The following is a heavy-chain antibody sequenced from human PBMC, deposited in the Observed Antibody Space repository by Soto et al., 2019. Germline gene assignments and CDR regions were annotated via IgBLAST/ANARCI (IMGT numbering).Heavy chain of an antibody. V-gene: IGHV4-39*01. CDR2: SYYSGRT. Sequence: SETLSLTCSVSGDSISSISHYWGWIRPPPGKGLEWIGSSYYSGRTYYNPSLKSRVTTSVDTTKNQFSLKLTSVTAADTAVYYCVRQSSYGSGSYYDYWGQGTLVTVSS. CDR3: VRQSSYGSGSYYDY. J-gene: IGHJ4*02. CDR1: GDSISSISHY. D-gene: IGHD3-10*01.